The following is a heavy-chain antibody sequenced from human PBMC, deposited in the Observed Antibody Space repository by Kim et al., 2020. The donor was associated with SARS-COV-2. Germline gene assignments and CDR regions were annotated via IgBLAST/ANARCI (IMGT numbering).Heavy chain of an antibody. CDR2: ISSSSSYI. CDR1: GFTFSSYS. Sequence: GGSLRLSCAASGFTFSSYSMNWVRQAPGKGLEWVSSISSSSSYIYYADSVKGRFTISRDNAKNSLYLQMNSLRAEDTAVYYCARGVAARRGWFDPWGQGTLVTVSS. J-gene: IGHJ5*02. D-gene: IGHD6-6*01. V-gene: IGHV3-21*01. CDR3: ARGVAARRGWFDP.